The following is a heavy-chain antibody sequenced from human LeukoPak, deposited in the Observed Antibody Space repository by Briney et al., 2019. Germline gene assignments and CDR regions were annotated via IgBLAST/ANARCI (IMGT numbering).Heavy chain of an antibody. CDR1: GGSIGSHY. CDR3: ARDYYDSRGEAFDI. D-gene: IGHD3-22*01. J-gene: IGHJ3*02. CDR2: IYCSGTT. V-gene: IGHV4-59*11. Sequence: PSETLSLTCIVSGGSIGSHYWSWIRQPPGEGLEWIGYIYCSGTTSYNPSLKSRVTISVDTSKNQFSLKLSSVTAADTAVYYCARDYYDSRGEAFDIWGLGTMVTVSS.